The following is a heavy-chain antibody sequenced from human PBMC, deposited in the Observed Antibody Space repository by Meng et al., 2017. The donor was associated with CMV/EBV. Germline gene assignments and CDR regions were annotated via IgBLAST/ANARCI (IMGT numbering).Heavy chain of an antibody. D-gene: IGHD1-1*01. J-gene: IGHJ4*02. CDR3: VRDHNWGPDY. Sequence: QELSVQPGAEGKSTGASRKASCQTSGDRFSDHYMHWVRQAPGQGLEWMGWIYPNSGGTHYAQKFQDRVTMTRDTSISTVYMELSRLTSDDTAVYYCVRDHNWGPDYWGQGTLVTVSS. V-gene: IGHV1-2*02. CDR1: GDRFSDHY. CDR2: IYPNSGGT.